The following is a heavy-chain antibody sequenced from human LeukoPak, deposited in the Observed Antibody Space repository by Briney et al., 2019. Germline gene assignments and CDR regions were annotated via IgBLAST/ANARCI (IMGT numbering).Heavy chain of an antibody. CDR1: GGSISSGDYY. CDR2: IYYSGST. J-gene: IGHJ5*02. D-gene: IGHD3-22*01. V-gene: IGHV4-30-4*08. Sequence: SQTLSLTCTVSGGSISSGDYYWSWIRQPPGKGLEWIGYIYYSGSTYYNPSLKSRVTISVDTSRNQFSLKLSSVTAADTAVYYCARERGTYYYDTWGQGTLVTVSS. CDR3: ARERGTYYYDT.